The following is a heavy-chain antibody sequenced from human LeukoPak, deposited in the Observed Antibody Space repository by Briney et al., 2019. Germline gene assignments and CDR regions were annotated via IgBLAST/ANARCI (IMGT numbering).Heavy chain of an antibody. CDR2: ISSSGSTI. Sequence: PGGSLRLSCAASGFTFSSYEMNWVRQAPGKGLEWVSYISSSGSTIYYADSVKGRFTISRDNAKNSLYLQMNSLRAEDKAVHYCERKQNPREMVGGYGDQGTLVTVSS. CDR3: ERKQNPREMVGGY. J-gene: IGHJ4*02. CDR1: GFTFSSYE. D-gene: IGHD3-10*01. V-gene: IGHV3-48*03.